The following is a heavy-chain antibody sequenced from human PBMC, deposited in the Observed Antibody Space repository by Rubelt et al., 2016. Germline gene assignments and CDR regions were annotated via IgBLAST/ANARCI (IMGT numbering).Heavy chain of an antibody. D-gene: IGHD6-13*01. V-gene: IGHV5-10-1*03. Sequence: EVQLVQSGAEVKKPGESLRISCKGSGYNFTTYWISWVRQTPGKGLEWMGRIDPSDSSLNYSPSCHGHVTISADKSISTAYLQWSSLKASDTAMYYCGRGNSWYPLWGQGTLVTVSS. CDR2: IDPSDSSL. J-gene: IGHJ4*02. CDR1: GYNFTTYW. CDR3: GRGNSWYPL.